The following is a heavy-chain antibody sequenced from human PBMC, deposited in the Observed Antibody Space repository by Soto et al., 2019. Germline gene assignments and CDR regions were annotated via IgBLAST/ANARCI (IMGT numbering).Heavy chain of an antibody. J-gene: IGHJ3*02. D-gene: IGHD3-22*01. CDR2: ISGSGGST. V-gene: IGHV3-23*01. Sequence: EVQLLESGGGLVQPGGSLRLSCAASGFTFSNYAMSWVRQAPGKGLEWVSAISGSGGSTYYADSVKGRFTISRDNSKNTLYLQMNSLRAEDTAVYYCAKDTDSSGYYFGAFDIWGQGTMVTVSS. CDR3: AKDTDSSGYYFGAFDI. CDR1: GFTFSNYA.